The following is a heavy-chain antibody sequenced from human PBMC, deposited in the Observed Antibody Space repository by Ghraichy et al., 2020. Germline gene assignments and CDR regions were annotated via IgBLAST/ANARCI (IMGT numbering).Heavy chain of an antibody. V-gene: IGHV4-39*01. Sequence: SQTLSLTCTVSGGSISSSSYYWGWIRQPPGKGLEWIGSIYYSGSTYYNPSLKSRVTISVDTSKNQFSLKLSSVTAADTAVYYCATRRSYYDFWSGSQLDYWGQGTLVTVSS. J-gene: IGHJ4*02. CDR1: GGSISSSSYY. CDR2: IYYSGST. CDR3: ATRRSYYDFWSGSQLDY. D-gene: IGHD3-3*01.